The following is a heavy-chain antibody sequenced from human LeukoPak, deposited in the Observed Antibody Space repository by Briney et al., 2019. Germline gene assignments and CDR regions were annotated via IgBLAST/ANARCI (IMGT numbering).Heavy chain of an antibody. CDR2: IRYDGSNK. D-gene: IGHD6-19*01. J-gene: IGHJ4*02. Sequence: GGSLRLSCAAAGFTFSTYGMHWVRQAPGKGLEWVAFIRYDGSNKYYADSVKGRSTISRDNSKNTLYLQMNSLRAEDTAVYYCAKESTPSKSIAVSGTPNFYFDYWGQGTLVTVSS. CDR1: GFTFSTYG. CDR3: AKESTPSKSIAVSGTPNFYFDY. V-gene: IGHV3-30*02.